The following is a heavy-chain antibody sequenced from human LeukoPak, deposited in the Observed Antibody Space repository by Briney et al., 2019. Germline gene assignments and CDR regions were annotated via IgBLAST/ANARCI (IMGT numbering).Heavy chain of an antibody. Sequence: GGSLRLSCAASGFTFSSYGKHWVRQAPGKGLEWVSFIRYNGSNKYYADSVKGRFTISRDNPKNTLYLQMNSLRAEDTAVYYCANDGARVVAATSRFDPWGQGTLVTVSS. CDR3: ANDGARVVAATSRFDP. J-gene: IGHJ5*02. D-gene: IGHD2-15*01. CDR2: IRYNGSNK. V-gene: IGHV3-30*02. CDR1: GFTFSSYG.